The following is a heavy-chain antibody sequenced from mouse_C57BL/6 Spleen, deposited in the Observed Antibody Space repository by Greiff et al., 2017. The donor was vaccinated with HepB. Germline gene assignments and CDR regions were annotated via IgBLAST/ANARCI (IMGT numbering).Heavy chain of an antibody. CDR1: GFTFSSYA. V-gene: IGHV5-4*01. CDR2: ISDGGSYT. Sequence: EVQRVESGGGLVKPGGSLKLSCAASGFTFSSYAMSCVRQTPEKRLEWVATISDGGSYTYYPDNVKGRFTISRDNAKNNLYLQMSHLKSEDTAMYYCARDDYDPYAMDYWGQGTTVTVST. D-gene: IGHD2-4*01. J-gene: IGHJ4*01. CDR3: ARDDYDPYAMDY.